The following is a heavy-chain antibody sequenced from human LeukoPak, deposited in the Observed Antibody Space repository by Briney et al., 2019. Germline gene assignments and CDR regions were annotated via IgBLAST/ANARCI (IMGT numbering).Heavy chain of an antibody. CDR3: ARAHGSGGDYFDY. D-gene: IGHD5-12*01. CDR2: IYYSGTT. V-gene: IGHV4-31*03. CDR1: GGAIRGGYY. J-gene: IGHJ4*02. Sequence: PSETLSLTCSVSGGAIRGGYYWGWIRQHPGKGLEWIGFIYYSGTTYYNPSLKSRLTLSKDTSKNHFSLTLSSVTAADTAVYYCARAHGSGGDYFDYWGQGTLVTVSS.